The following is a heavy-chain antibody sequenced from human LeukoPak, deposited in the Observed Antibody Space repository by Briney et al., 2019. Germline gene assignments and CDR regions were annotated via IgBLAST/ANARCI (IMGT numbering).Heavy chain of an antibody. CDR2: ISSSSSTI. Sequence: PSETLSLTCTVSGGSISSYYWSWVRQAPGKGLEWVSYISSSSSTIYYADSVKGRFTISRDNAKNSLYLQMNSLRAEDTAVYYCARDGPGFSGVLDAFDIWGQGTMVTVSS. D-gene: IGHD3-10*01. CDR3: ARDGPGFSGVLDAFDI. J-gene: IGHJ3*02. CDR1: GGSISSYY. V-gene: IGHV3-48*01.